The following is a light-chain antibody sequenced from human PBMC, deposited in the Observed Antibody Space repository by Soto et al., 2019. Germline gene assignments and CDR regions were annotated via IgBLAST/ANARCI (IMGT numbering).Light chain of an antibody. Sequence: ETVMTQSPATLSVSPGERATLSCRASQSVRTKLAWYQQKPGQAPRLLIYGASSRATGIPARFSGSGSGTDFTLTISRLEPEDFAVYYCQQYGSSLTFGGGTKVDIK. CDR2: GAS. CDR1: QSVRTK. V-gene: IGKV3-20*01. J-gene: IGKJ4*01. CDR3: QQYGSSLT.